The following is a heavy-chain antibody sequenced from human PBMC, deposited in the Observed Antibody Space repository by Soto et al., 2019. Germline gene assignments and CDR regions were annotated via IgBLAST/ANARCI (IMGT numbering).Heavy chain of an antibody. D-gene: IGHD3-22*01. CDR2: ISWNSGSI. Sequence: LRLSCAASGFTFDDYAMHWVRQAPGKGLEWVSGISWNSGSIGYADSVKGRFTISRDNAKNSLYLQMNSLRAEDTALYYCAKDLSHYYDSSGYRPKYFDYWGQGTLVTVSS. J-gene: IGHJ4*02. V-gene: IGHV3-9*01. CDR1: GFTFDDYA. CDR3: AKDLSHYYDSSGYRPKYFDY.